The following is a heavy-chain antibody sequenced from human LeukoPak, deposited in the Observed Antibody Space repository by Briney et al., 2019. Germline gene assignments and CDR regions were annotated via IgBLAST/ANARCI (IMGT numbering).Heavy chain of an antibody. CDR2: ISSSSSTI. CDR3: ARVDVVVTAIQYFQH. CDR1: GFTFSSYS. J-gene: IGHJ1*01. V-gene: IGHV3-48*02. D-gene: IGHD2-21*02. Sequence: GSLRLSCAASGFTFSSYSMNWVRQAPGKGPEWVSYISSSSSTIYYADSVKGRFTISRDNAKNSLYLQMNSLRDEDTAVYYCARVDVVVTAIQYFQHWGQGTLVTVSS.